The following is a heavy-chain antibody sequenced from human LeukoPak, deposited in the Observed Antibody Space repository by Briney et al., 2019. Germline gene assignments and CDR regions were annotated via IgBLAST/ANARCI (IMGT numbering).Heavy chain of an antibody. D-gene: IGHD1-14*01. CDR1: GFIFSSYA. CDR3: ARRTSSFDI. J-gene: IGHJ3*02. V-gene: IGHV3-23*01. Sequence: PGGPLRLSCAASGFIFSSYAMSWVRQAPGKGLEWVSTISGSGVSTFYADSVKGRFTISRDNSKNTLYVQVNSLRAEDTAVYYCARRTSSFDIWGQGTMVTVSS. CDR2: ISGSGVST.